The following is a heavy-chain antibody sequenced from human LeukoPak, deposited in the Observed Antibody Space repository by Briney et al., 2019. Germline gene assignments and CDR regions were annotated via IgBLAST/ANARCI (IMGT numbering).Heavy chain of an antibody. CDR3: ARRQGCSTSSCPPDS. Sequence: RGESLKISCRGSGYSFNTYWIGWVRQMPGKGLEWWGIIYPGDSDTRYSPSFRGQVTMSADKSINTAYLQWSSLKASDTAMYFCARRQGCSTSSCPPDSWGQGTLVTVSS. CDR2: IYPGDSDT. J-gene: IGHJ4*02. V-gene: IGHV5-51*01. D-gene: IGHD2-2*01. CDR1: GYSFNTYW.